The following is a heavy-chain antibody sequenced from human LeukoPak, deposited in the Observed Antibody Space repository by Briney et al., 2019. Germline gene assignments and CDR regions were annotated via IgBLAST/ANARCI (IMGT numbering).Heavy chain of an antibody. V-gene: IGHV3-53*01. CDR3: ARGDAFDI. CDR2: IYTDGNT. Sequence: GGSLRLSCAASGFAVSNDYMSWVRQAPGKGLEWVSIIYTDGNTYYADSVKGRFTIYRDNSKNTLYLQMNSLRAEDTAVYYCARGDAFDIWGQGTMVTVSS. J-gene: IGHJ3*02. CDR1: GFAVSNDY.